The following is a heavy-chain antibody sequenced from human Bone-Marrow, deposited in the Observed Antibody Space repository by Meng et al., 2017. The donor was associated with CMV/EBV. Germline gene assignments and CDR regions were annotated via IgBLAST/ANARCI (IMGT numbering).Heavy chain of an antibody. Sequence: GESLKISCAASGFTFSDYYMSWIRQAPGKGLEWVSYISSSGSTIYYADSVKGRFTISRDNAKNSLYPKMNSLRAEDTAVYYGARERNYDFWSGSSSIFDYWGQGTLVTGSS. CDR3: ARERNYDFWSGSSSIFDY. D-gene: IGHD3-3*01. V-gene: IGHV3-11*01. CDR1: GFTFSDYY. J-gene: IGHJ4*02. CDR2: ISSSGSTI.